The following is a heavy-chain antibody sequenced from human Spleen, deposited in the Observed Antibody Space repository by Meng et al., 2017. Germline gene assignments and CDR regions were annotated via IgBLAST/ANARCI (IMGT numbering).Heavy chain of an antibody. CDR1: GGSFSDYY. CDR2: INHSGST. D-gene: IGHD6-13*01. V-gene: IGHV4-34*01. Sequence: QGQLLQGCAGLLTPSEPLSLTCVVSGGSFSDYYWSWIRQPPGKGLEWIGEINHSGSTNYNPSLESRATISVDTSKNQFSLKLSSVTAADTAVYYCARGERGSSSFLGQIKYFQHWGQGTLVTVSS. CDR3: ARGERGSSSFLGQIKYFQH. J-gene: IGHJ1*01.